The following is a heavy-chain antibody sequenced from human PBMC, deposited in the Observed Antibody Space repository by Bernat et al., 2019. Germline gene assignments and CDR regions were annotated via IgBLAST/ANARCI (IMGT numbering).Heavy chain of an antibody. CDR1: GFTFNSYA. J-gene: IGHJ4*02. CDR3: AKDGGDYGFFDY. V-gene: IGHV3-23*01. CDR2: VSPIGGST. Sequence: EVQLLESGGGLVQPGGSLRLSCAASGFTFNSYAMSWVRQAPGKGLEWVSTVSPIGGSTYYADSVKGRFTISRDNSKNTLYLQMSSLRAEDTAVYYCAKDGGDYGFFDYWGLGTLVTVSS. D-gene: IGHD4-17*01.